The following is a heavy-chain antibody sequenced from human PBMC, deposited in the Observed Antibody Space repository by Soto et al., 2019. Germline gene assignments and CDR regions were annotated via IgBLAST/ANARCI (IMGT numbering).Heavy chain of an antibody. J-gene: IGHJ4*02. Sequence: PSETLSLTCTVSGGSICSYYWSWIRQPPGKGLEWIGYIYYSGSTNYNPSLKSRVTISVDTSKNQFSLKLSSVTAADTAVYYCASTFAYCGGDCYFGYFDYWGQGTLVTVSS. V-gene: IGHV4-59*01. D-gene: IGHD2-21*01. CDR3: ASTFAYCGGDCYFGYFDY. CDR1: GGSICSYY. CDR2: IYYSGST.